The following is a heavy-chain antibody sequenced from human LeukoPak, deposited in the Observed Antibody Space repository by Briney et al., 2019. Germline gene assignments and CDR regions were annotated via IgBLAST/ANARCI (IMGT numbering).Heavy chain of an antibody. J-gene: IGHJ5*02. CDR2: IIPIFGTA. D-gene: IGHD2-2*01. Sequence: AASVKVSCKASGGTFSSYAISWVRQAPGQGLEWMGGIIPIFGTANYAQKFQGRVTITADESTSTAYMELSSLRSEDTAVYYCARDQGDIVVVPAAINWFDPWGQGTLVTVSS. CDR3: ARDQGDIVVVPAAINWFDP. V-gene: IGHV1-69*13. CDR1: GGTFSSYA.